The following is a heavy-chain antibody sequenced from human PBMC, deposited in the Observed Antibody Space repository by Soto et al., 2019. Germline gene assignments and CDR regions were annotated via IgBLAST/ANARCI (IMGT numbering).Heavy chain of an antibody. CDR1: GFTFSSYW. D-gene: IGHD4-17*01. Sequence: EVQLVESGGGLVQPGGSLRLSCAASGFTFSSYWMHWVRQAPGKGLVWVSRIKSDGSDTSYADSVKGRFTISRDNAKNTLYLQMSSLRAEDTAVYHCVRVAYGDLGGWGQGTLVTVSS. V-gene: IGHV3-74*01. CDR3: VRVAYGDLGG. CDR2: IKSDGSDT. J-gene: IGHJ4*02.